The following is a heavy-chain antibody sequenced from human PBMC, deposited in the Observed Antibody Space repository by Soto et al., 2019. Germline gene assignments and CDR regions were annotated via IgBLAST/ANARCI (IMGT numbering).Heavy chain of an antibody. D-gene: IGHD3-16*01. CDR3: ARLWGWSVDF. J-gene: IGHJ4*02. CDR2: IYYSGST. Sequence: PSETLSLTCTVSGGSISSYYWSWIRQPPGKGLDWIGYIYYSGSTSYNPSLKSRVTISVDTSNNQFSLKLSSVTAADTAVYYCARLWGWSVDFWSQGTLVTVSS. V-gene: IGHV4-59*08. CDR1: GGSISSYY.